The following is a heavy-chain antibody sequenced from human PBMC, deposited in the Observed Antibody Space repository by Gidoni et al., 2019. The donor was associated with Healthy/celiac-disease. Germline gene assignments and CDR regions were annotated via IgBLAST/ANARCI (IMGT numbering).Heavy chain of an antibody. V-gene: IGHV1-69*01. CDR2: IIPIFGTA. D-gene: IGHD1-7*01. J-gene: IGHJ4*02. CDR1: GGTFSSYA. CDR3: RAGTTGG. Sequence: QVQLVHSGAEVNKPGSSVQGSCKASGGTFSSYANSWVRQAPGPVLEWMGGIIPIFGTANYEQKFQGRVTITADESTRTAYMELSSLRSEDTAVYYCRAGTTGGWGQGTLVTVSS.